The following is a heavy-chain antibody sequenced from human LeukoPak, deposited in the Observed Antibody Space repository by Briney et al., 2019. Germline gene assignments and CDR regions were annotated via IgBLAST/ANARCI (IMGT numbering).Heavy chain of an antibody. J-gene: IGHJ6*02. Sequence: GASVKVSCKASGYTFTSYGISWVRQAPGQGLEWMGWISAYNGNTNYAQKLQGRVTITADKSTSTAYMELSSLRSEDTAVYYCARPLYYYYYGMDVWGQGTTVTVSS. CDR1: GYTFTSYG. V-gene: IGHV1-18*01. CDR3: ARPLYYYYYGMDV. CDR2: ISAYNGNT.